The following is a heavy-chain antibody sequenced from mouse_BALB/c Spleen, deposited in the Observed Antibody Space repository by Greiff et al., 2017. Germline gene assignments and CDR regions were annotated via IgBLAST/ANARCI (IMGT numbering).Heavy chain of an antibody. CDR1: GFSLTSYG. J-gene: IGHJ4*01. V-gene: IGHV2-9*02. D-gene: IGHD2-1*01. CDR2: IWAGGST. CDR3: ARDPSYGNYENYYAMDY. Sequence: VQLQQSGPGLVAPSQSLSITCTVSGFSLTSYGVHWVRQPPGKGLEWLGVIWAGGSTNYNSALMSRLSISKDNSKSQVFLKMNSLQTDDTAMYYCARDPSYGNYENYYAMDYWGQGTSVTVSS.